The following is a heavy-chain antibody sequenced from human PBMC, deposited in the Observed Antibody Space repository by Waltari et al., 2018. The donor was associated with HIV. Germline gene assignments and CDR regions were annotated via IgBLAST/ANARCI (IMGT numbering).Heavy chain of an antibody. CDR1: GGSISSSSYY. CDR2: IYYSGST. CDR3: ARLLAVAGKRSAFDI. D-gene: IGHD6-19*01. Sequence: QLQLQESGPGLVKPSETLSLTCTVSGGSISSSSYYWGWIRQPPGKGLEWIGSIYYSGSTYYNPSLKSRVTISVDTSKNQFSLKLSSVTAADTAVYYCARLLAVAGKRSAFDIWGQGTMVTVSS. V-gene: IGHV4-39*01. J-gene: IGHJ3*02.